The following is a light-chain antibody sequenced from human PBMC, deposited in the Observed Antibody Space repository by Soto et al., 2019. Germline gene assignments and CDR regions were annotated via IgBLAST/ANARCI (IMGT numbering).Light chain of an antibody. CDR3: AAWADSLKSPL. J-gene: IGLJ2*01. V-gene: IGLV1-44*01. CDR1: SSNFGGTT. CDR2: STN. Sequence: QSVLTQPPSASGTPGQRVTISCSGTSSNFGGTTVSWYQHLPGTAPKLLIYSTNQRPSGLTDRCTGFTSGTSASLAISGLQSDDEADYYCAAWADSLKSPLFGGGTMLTVL.